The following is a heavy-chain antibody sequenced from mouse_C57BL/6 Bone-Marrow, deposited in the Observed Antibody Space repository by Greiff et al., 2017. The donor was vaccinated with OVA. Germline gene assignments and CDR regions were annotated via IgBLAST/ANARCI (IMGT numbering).Heavy chain of an antibody. D-gene: IGHD2-4*01. CDR3: TRKDYDVDWYFDV. Sequence: VQRVESGAELVRPGASVTLSCKASGYTFTDYEMHWVKQTPVHGLEWIGAIDPETGGTAYNQKFKGKAILTADKSSSTAYMELRSLTSEDSAVYYCTRKDYDVDWYFDVWGTGTTVTVSS. J-gene: IGHJ1*03. V-gene: IGHV1-15*01. CDR1: GYTFTDYE. CDR2: IDPETGGT.